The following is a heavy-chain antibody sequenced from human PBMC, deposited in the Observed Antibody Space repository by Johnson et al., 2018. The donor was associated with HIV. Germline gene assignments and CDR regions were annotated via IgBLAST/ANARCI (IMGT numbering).Heavy chain of an antibody. J-gene: IGHJ3*02. CDR2: LFSGGTT. D-gene: IGHD6-6*01. Sequence: VQLVESGGGLVQPGGSLRLSCAASGFTVSSYYMSWVRQAPGKGLEWVSVLFSGGTTYYADSVKGRFTISRDNSKNTLYLQMNSLRAEDTAVYYCAKGERGYSSSSDAFDIWGQGTLVTVSS. CDR3: AKGERGYSSSSDAFDI. CDR1: GFTVSSYY. V-gene: IGHV3-66*01.